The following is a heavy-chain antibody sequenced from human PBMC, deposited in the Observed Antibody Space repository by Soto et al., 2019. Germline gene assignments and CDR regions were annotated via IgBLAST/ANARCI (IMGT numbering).Heavy chain of an antibody. CDR3: AKDKIVATGPWDYFDY. J-gene: IGHJ4*02. D-gene: IGHD5-12*01. CDR1: GFTFSSYA. V-gene: IGHV3-23*01. CDR2: ISGSGGST. Sequence: PGGSLRLSCAASGFTFSSYAMSWVRQAPGKGLEWVSAISGSGGSTYYADSVKGRFTISRDNSKNTLYLQMNSLRAEDTAVYYCAKDKIVATGPWDYFDYWGQGTLVTVSS.